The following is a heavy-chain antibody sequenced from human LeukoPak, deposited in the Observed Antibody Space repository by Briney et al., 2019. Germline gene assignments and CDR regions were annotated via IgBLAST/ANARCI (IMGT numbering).Heavy chain of an antibody. D-gene: IGHD5-24*01. CDR3: ARGRNGFFDY. Sequence: HPGGSLTLSCAASGFTFSTSWMHWLRQAPGKGLVWVSQINIEGGRTRYAASVKGRLTISRDNAKNTVYLQMNSLRTDDRAMYYCARGRNGFFDYWGHGTLVTVSS. J-gene: IGHJ4*01. CDR2: INIEGGRT. V-gene: IGHV3-74*01. CDR1: GFTFSTSW.